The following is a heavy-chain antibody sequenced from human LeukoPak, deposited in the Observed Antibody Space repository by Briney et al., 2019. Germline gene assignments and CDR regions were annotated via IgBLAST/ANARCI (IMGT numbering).Heavy chain of an antibody. CDR3: AANTLCGGDCYRYYYYYYYGMDV. Sequence: ASETLSLTCTVSGGSISSSSYYWGWIRQPPGKGLEWIGSIYYSGSTYYNPSLKSRVTISVDTSKNQFSLKLSSVTAADTAVYYCAANTLCGGDCYRYYYYYYYGMDVWGQGTTVTVSS. CDR1: GGSISSSSYY. J-gene: IGHJ6*02. V-gene: IGHV4-39*01. D-gene: IGHD2-21*02. CDR2: IYYSGST.